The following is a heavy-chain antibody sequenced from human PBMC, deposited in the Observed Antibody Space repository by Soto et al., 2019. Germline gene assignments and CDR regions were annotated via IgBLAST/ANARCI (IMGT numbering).Heavy chain of an antibody. V-gene: IGHV1-18*01. J-gene: IGHJ5*02. CDR3: ARQGGVATVTTGAYWFDP. CDR2: ISAYNGNT. Sequence: QAQLVQSGAEVKKPGASVKVSCKASGYTFTSYGISWVRQAPGQGLEWMGWISAYNGNTNYAQKLQGRVTMTTDTSTSTAYMELRSLRSDDTAVYYCARQGGVATVTTGAYWFDPWGQGTLVTVSS. CDR1: GYTFTSYG. D-gene: IGHD4-17*01.